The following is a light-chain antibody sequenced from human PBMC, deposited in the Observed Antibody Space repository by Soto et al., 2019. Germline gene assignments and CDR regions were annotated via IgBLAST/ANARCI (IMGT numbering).Light chain of an antibody. CDR1: QSVSSN. CDR2: GAS. V-gene: IGKV3-15*01. J-gene: IGKJ1*01. CDR3: QQYNHWPRT. Sequence: ITQDPATLPVSQGERATLSCRASQSVSSNLAWYQQTPGQSPRLLIYGASTRDTGIPARFSGRGSWTEFTLPISRLQSEDVLVDYCQQYNHWPRTFGQGTQVEIK.